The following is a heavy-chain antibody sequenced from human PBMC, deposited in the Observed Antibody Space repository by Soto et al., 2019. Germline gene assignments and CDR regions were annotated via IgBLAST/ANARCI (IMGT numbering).Heavy chain of an antibody. CDR2: FDPEDGET. D-gene: IGHD3-9*01. CDR3: ATVGDILTGKGGYYYYGMDV. V-gene: IGHV1-24*01. Sequence: ASVKVSCKVSGYTLTELSMHWVRQAPGKGHEWMGGFDPEDGETIYAQKFQGRVTMTEDTSTDTAYMELSSLRSEDTAVYYCATVGDILTGKGGYYYYGMDVWGQGTTVTVSS. J-gene: IGHJ6*02. CDR1: GYTLTELS.